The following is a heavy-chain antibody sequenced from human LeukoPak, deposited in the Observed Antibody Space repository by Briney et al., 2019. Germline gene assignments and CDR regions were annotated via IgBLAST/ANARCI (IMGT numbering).Heavy chain of an antibody. CDR1: GGSISTYY. D-gene: IGHD2-2*02. J-gene: IGHJ4*02. V-gene: IGHV4-30-4*08. CDR2: IYYSGST. Sequence: SETLSLTCTVSGGSISTYYWSWIRQPPGKGLEWIGYIYYSGSTYYNPSLKSRVTISVDTSKNQFSLKLSSVTAADTAVYYCARELRYCSSTSCYKHFDYWGQGTLVTVSS. CDR3: ARELRYCSSTSCYKHFDY.